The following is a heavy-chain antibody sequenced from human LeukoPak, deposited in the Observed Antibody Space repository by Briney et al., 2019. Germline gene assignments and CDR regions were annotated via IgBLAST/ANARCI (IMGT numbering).Heavy chain of an antibody. CDR1: GYTFTDHY. V-gene: IGHV1-2*02. CDR2: INPNNGST. D-gene: IGHD6-13*01. CDR3: AKSRSAPGLSVFDI. Sequence: ASVTPSCNACGYTFTDHYTQWVRQAPGQGLEWMGWINPNNGSTNYAQKFQGRVTMTRNTSISTAYMELSRLRSDDTAVYYCAKSRSAPGLSVFDIWGQGTMVTVSS. J-gene: IGHJ3*02.